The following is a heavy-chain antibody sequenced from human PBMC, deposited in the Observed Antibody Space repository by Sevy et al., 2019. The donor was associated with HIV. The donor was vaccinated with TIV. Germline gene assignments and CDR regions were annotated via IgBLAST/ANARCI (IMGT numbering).Heavy chain of an antibody. Sequence: GGSLRLSCAASGFPFSNYNMNWVRQTPGRGLEWVSYISRRSTTIYYADSVKGRFTISRDNDQSSLYLQMNALRDEDTAVYYCARETAICAYNDFWGQGTLVTVSS. D-gene: IGHD2-21*02. J-gene: IGHJ4*02. CDR1: GFPFSNYN. CDR3: ARETAICAYNDF. CDR2: ISRRSTTI. V-gene: IGHV3-48*02.